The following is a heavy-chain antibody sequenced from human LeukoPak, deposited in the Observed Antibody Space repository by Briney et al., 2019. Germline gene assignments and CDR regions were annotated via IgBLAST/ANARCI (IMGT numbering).Heavy chain of an antibody. CDR2: ISSNTSYR. CDR1: GFTFSSYN. CDR3: ARGGDAGRYWYFDL. J-gene: IGHJ2*01. V-gene: IGHV3-21*01. Sequence: SGGSLRLSCAASGFTFSSYNMNCARQAPGKGLEWVSSISSNTSYRYYADSVKGRFTISRDNAKNSLYLQMNSLRAEDRAVYYCARGGDAGRYWYFDLWGRGTLVTVSS. D-gene: IGHD7-27*01.